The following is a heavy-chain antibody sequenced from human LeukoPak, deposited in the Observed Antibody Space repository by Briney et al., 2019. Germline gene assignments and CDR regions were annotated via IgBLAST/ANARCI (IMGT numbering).Heavy chain of an antibody. D-gene: IGHD1-26*01. CDR3: ARGLKWELLHGDWFDP. V-gene: IGHV4-4*02. Sequence: SGTLSLTCAVSGGSISSSNWWSWVRQPPGKGLEWIGEIHHSGSTNYNPSLKSRVTISVDKSKNQFSLKLSSVTAADTAVYYCARGLKWELLHGDWFDPWGQGTLVTVSS. CDR2: IHHSGST. J-gene: IGHJ5*02. CDR1: GGSISSSNW.